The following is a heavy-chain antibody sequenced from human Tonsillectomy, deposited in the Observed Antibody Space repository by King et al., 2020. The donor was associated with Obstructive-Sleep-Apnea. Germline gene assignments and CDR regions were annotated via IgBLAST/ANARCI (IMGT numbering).Heavy chain of an antibody. V-gene: IGHV4-59*08. Sequence: QLQESGPGLVKPSETLSLTCTVSGGSISSYYWSWIRQPPGKGLEWIGYIYYSGSTNYNPSLKSRVTISVDTSKNKFSPKLSSVTAADTAVYYCARVMRSSSYYVPPLLDYWGQGTLVTVSS. CDR3: ARVMRSSSYYVPPLLDY. D-gene: IGHD3-22*01. J-gene: IGHJ4*02. CDR1: GGSISSYY. CDR2: IYYSGST.